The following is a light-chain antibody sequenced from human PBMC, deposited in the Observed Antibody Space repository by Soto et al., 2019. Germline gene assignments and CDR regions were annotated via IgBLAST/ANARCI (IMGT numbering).Light chain of an antibody. CDR2: DVS. Sequence: SYELTQPPSVSVAPGQTARITCGGNNIGSKSVHWYQQKPGQAPVLVVYDVSDRPSGIPERFSGSNSGNTATLTISRVEAGDEADYYCQVWDSSSDPLFGGGTKLTVL. CDR1: NIGSKS. CDR3: QVWDSSSDPL. J-gene: IGLJ3*02. V-gene: IGLV3-21*02.